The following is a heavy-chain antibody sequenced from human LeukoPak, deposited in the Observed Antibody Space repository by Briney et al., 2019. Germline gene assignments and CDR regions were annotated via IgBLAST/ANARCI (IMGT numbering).Heavy chain of an antibody. CDR1: GYSFTSYW. V-gene: IGHV5-51*01. J-gene: IGHJ4*02. Sequence: GLSLTISSKGSGYSFTSYWIGWAGYMRRQGMEWVGIIYPGDSDTRYSPSIHGQVTISADKSISTAYLQWSRLKCSKSAMYYCTRDSSADYWGQGTLVTVSS. CDR3: TRDSSADY. D-gene: IGHD6-25*01. CDR2: IYPGDSDT.